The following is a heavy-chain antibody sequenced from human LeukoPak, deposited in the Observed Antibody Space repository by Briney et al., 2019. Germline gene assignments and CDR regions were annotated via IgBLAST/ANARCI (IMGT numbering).Heavy chain of an antibody. J-gene: IGHJ3*02. Sequence: GGSLRLSCAASGLTFSSYAMHWVRQAPGKGLEWVAVISYDGSNKYYADSVKGRFTISRDNSKNTLYLQMNSLRAEDTAVYYCARGRSSRDDAFDIWGQGTMVTVSS. CDR3: ARGRSSRDDAFDI. D-gene: IGHD6-13*01. CDR2: ISYDGSNK. CDR1: GLTFSSYA. V-gene: IGHV3-30*04.